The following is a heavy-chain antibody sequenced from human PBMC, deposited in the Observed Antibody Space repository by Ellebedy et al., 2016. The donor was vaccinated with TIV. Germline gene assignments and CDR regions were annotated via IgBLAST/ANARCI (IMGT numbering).Heavy chain of an antibody. D-gene: IGHD4-17*01. Sequence: ASVKVSCKASGYTFTGYYMHWVRQAPGQGLEWMGWINPNSGGTNYAQKFQGRVTMTRDTSISTAYMELSRLRSDDTAVYYCAREMTTVTFGSSWFDPWGQGTLVTVSS. J-gene: IGHJ5*02. CDR2: INPNSGGT. CDR3: AREMTTVTFGSSWFDP. CDR1: GYTFTGYY. V-gene: IGHV1-2*02.